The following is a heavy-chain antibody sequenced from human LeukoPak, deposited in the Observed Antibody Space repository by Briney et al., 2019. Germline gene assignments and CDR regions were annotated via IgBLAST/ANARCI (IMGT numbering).Heavy chain of an antibody. CDR3: ARGPSGYHNI. CDR1: GFTVGSNY. CDR2: IYSGGST. Sequence: GGSLRLSCAASGFTVGSNYMSWVRQAPGKGLEWVSLIYSGGSTNYADSVKGRFTISRDSSKNTLYLQMNSLRAEDTAVYYCARGPSGYHNIGGQGTLVTVSS. V-gene: IGHV3-66*01. J-gene: IGHJ4*02. D-gene: IGHD5-12*01.